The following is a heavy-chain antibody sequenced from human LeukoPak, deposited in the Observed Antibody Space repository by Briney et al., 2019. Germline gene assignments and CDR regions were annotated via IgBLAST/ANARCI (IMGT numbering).Heavy chain of an antibody. J-gene: IGHJ6*04. CDR2: ISSSGSTI. CDR3: ARGVYYGMDV. V-gene: IGHV3-48*03. Sequence: PGGSLRLSCAASGFTFSSYEMNWVRQAPGKGLEWVSYISSSGSTIYYADPVKGRFTISRDNAKNSLYLQMNSLRAEDTAVYYCARGVYYGMDVWGKGTTVTVSS. CDR1: GFTFSSYE.